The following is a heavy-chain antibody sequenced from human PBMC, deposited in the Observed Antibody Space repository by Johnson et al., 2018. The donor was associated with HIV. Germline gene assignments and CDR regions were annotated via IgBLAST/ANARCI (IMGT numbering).Heavy chain of an antibody. Sequence: VQLVESGGGVVQPGRSLRLSCAASGFTFDDYAMHWVRQAPGKGLEWVSGISWNSGSIGYADSVKGRFTISRDNAKNSLYLQMHSLRAEDTAVYYCARPIARGASDIWGQGTMVTVSS. CDR2: ISWNSGSI. CDR1: GFTFDDYA. V-gene: IGHV3-9*01. J-gene: IGHJ3*02. D-gene: IGHD3-10*01. CDR3: ARPIARGASDI.